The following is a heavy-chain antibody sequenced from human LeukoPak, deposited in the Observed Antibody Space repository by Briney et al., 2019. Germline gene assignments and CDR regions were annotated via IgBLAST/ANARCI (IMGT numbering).Heavy chain of an antibody. CDR2: IFYTGST. CDR1: GYSISSAYY. J-gene: IGHJ4*02. V-gene: IGHV4-38-2*02. Sequence: SETLSLTCTVSGYSISSAYYWGWIRQPPGRGLEWIGYIFYTGSTNYNPSLKSRVTTSIDTSKKKFSLRLSSVTAADTAVYYCARGQGSSGWFDYWGQGPWSPSPQ. D-gene: IGHD6-19*01. CDR3: ARGQGSSGWFDY.